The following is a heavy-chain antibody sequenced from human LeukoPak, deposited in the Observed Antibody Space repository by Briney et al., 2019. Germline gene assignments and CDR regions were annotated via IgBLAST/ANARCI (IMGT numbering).Heavy chain of an antibody. D-gene: IGHD2-15*01. CDR2: IYYSGST. J-gene: IGHJ5*02. Sequence: NPSDTLSLTCTVSGGPISSGAYYCSWIRQHPGKGLEWIGYIYYSGSTYYNPSLKSRVTISIDTYKNQFSLKLSPVTDAGTTVYYCARLNCSGGSCYSVDHWGQGTLVTVSS. V-gene: IGHV4-30-4*02. CDR3: ARLNCSGGSCYSVDH. CDR1: GGPISSGAYY.